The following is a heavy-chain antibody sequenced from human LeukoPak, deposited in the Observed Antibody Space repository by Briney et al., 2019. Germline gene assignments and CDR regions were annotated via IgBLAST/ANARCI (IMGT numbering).Heavy chain of an antibody. CDR3: ASNGSTGWYFDY. D-gene: IGHD6-19*01. CDR2: ISSSGSTI. Sequence: GGSLRLSCAASGFTFSSYEMNWVRQAPGRGLEWVSYISSSGSTIYYADPVKGRFTISRDNAKNSLYLQMNRLRAEDTAVYFCASNGSTGWYFDYWGQGTLVTVSS. V-gene: IGHV3-48*03. J-gene: IGHJ4*02. CDR1: GFTFSSYE.